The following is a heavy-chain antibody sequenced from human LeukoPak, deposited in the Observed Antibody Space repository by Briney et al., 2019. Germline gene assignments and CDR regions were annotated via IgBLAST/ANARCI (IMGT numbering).Heavy chain of an antibody. CDR1: GFTFSDYY. Sequence: GGSLRLSCAAFGFTFSDYYMSWIRQAPGKGLEWVSYISGSGHTIYYADSVKGRFTISRDNAKNSLYLQMNSLRAEGSAVYYCARGGTRWFDPWGQGTLVTVSS. V-gene: IGHV3-11*01. J-gene: IGHJ5*02. CDR3: ARGGTRWFDP. D-gene: IGHD1-1*01. CDR2: ISGSGHTI.